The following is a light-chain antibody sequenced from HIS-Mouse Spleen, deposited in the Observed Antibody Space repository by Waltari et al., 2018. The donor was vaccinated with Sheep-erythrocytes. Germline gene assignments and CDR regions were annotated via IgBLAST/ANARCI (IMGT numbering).Light chain of an antibody. Sequence: SYELTLPPSVSVSPGQTPSITCSGDKLGDQYACWYQQKPGQAPVLVIYQDSKRPSGIPERFSGSNSGNTATLTISGTQAMDEADYYCQAWDSSTAVFGGGTKLTVL. CDR3: QAWDSSTAV. V-gene: IGLV3-1*01. J-gene: IGLJ2*01. CDR1: KLGDQY. CDR2: QDS.